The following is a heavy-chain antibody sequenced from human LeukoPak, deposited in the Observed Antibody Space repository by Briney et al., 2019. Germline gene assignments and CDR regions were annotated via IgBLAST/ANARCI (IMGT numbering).Heavy chain of an antibody. D-gene: IGHD2-2*02. CDR1: GGSFSGYY. V-gene: IGHV4-34*01. CDR2: INHSGST. CDR3: ARTNGVGYCSSTSCYTVRNYYYYYMDV. J-gene: IGHJ6*03. Sequence: SETLSLTCAVYGGSFSGYYWSWIRQPPGKGLEWIGEINHSGSTNYNPSLKSRVTISVDTSKNQFSLKLSSVTAADTAVYYCARTNGVGYCSSTSCYTVRNYYYYYMDVWGKGTTVTVSS.